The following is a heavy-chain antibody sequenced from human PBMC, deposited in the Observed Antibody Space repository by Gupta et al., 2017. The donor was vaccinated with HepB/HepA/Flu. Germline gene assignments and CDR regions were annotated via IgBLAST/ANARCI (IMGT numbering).Heavy chain of an antibody. V-gene: IGHV4-61*01. CDR3: ARALVRGVTNFDS. J-gene: IGHJ4*02. D-gene: IGHD3-10*01. Sequence: QVQLQESGPGLVKPSETLSLTCTVSGGSVSSGSHYWSWIRQPPGKGLEWIAYMYYSGNTNYNPSLKSRVTMSVDTSKNQFSRRLSSVTAADTAVYYCARALVRGVTNFDSWGQGILITVSS. CDR1: GGSVSSGSHY. CDR2: MYYSGNT.